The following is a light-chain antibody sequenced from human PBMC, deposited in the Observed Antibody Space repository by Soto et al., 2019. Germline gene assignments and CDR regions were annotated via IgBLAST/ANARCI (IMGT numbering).Light chain of an antibody. V-gene: IGLV2-11*01. CDR3: CSYSGSLLI. CDR2: DVA. CDR1: SRDIGGYNH. J-gene: IGLJ2*01. Sequence: QSALTQPRSVSGSPGQSVTISCTGTSRDIGGYNHVSWYQQHPGKAPKLIIYDVAKRPSGVPDRFSGSKSGNTASLTISGLQPEDEADYSCCSYSGSLLIFGGGTKVTVL.